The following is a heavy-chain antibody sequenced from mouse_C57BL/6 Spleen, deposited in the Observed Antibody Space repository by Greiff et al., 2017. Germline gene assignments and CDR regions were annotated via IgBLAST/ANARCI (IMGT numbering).Heavy chain of an antibody. CDR3: ASSITAVVDDY. J-gene: IGHJ2*01. CDR2: ISGGGGNT. CDR1: GFTFSSYT. V-gene: IGHV5-9*01. Sequence: EVKLMESGGGLVKPGGSLKLSCAASGFTFSSYTMSWVRQTPEKRLEWVATISGGGGNTYYPDSVKGRFTISRDNAKNTLYLQMSSLRSEDTALYYCASSITAVVDDYWGQGTTLTVSS. D-gene: IGHD1-1*01.